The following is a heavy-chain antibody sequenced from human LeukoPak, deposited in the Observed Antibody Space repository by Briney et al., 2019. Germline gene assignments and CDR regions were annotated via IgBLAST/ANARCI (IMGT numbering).Heavy chain of an antibody. CDR3: ARAEINDYSRY. V-gene: IGHV4-59*08. D-gene: IGHD4-11*01. CDR1: GGSISSYY. J-gene: IGHJ4*02. CDR2: IYYSGRT. Sequence: SETLSLTCTVSGGSISSYYWSWIRQPPGKGLEWIGYIYYSGRTNYNPSLKSRVTISVDTSKNQFSLKLRGVTAADSALYFCARAEINDYSRYWGQGLRVIVSS.